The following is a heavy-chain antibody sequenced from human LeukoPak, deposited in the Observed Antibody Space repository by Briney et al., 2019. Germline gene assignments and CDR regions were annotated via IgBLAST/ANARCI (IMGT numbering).Heavy chain of an antibody. CDR3: ARPSSGWKSPYFDY. D-gene: IGHD6-19*01. V-gene: IGHV4-39*01. Sequence: SETLSLTCTVSGGSISSSSYCWGWIRQPPGKGLEWIGSIYYSGSAYYNPSLKSRVTISVDTSKNQFSLKLSSVTAADTAVYYCARPSSGWKSPYFDYWGQRTLVTVSS. CDR2: IYYSGSA. J-gene: IGHJ4*02. CDR1: GGSISSSSYC.